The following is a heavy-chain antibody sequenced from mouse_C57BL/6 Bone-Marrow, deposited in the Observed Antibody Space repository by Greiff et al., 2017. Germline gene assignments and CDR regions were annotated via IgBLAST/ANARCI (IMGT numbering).Heavy chain of an antibody. CDR2: IDPSDSET. Sequence: QVQLQQPGAELVRPGSSVKLSCKASGYTFTSYWMHWVKQRPIQGLEWIGNIDPSDSETHYNQKFKDKATLTVDKSSSTAYMQLSSLTSEDSAVYYGAAGYYGSSPWFAYWGQGTLVTVSA. J-gene: IGHJ3*01. D-gene: IGHD1-1*01. V-gene: IGHV1-52*01. CDR3: AAGYYGSSPWFAY. CDR1: GYTFTSYW.